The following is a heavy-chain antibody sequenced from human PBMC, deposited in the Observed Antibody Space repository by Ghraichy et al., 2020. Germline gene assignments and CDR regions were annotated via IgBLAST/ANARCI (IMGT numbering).Heavy chain of an antibody. J-gene: IGHJ4*02. CDR1: GFSFSSYE. V-gene: IGHV3-48*03. CDR3: ARDAAYVSDRRYFDY. D-gene: IGHD6-6*01. CDR2: INSSGGTI. Sequence: GGSLRLSCIASGFSFSSYEMTWVRQAPGKGLEWLSYINSSGGTIYYADSVKGRFSISRDNAKNSLHLQMNSLRPDDTAVYYCARDAAYVSDRRYFDYWGQGTLVTVSS.